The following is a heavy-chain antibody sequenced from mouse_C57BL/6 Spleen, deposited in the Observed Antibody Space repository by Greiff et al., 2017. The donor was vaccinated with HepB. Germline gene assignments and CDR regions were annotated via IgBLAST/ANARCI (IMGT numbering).Heavy chain of an antibody. D-gene: IGHD1-1*01. CDR2: INPNNGGT. Sequence: EVQLQESGPELVKPGASVKIPCKASGYTFTDYNMDWVKQSHGKSLEWIGDINPNNGGTIYNQKFKGKATLTVDKSSSTAYMELRSLTSEDTAVYYCARSSSPWFAYWGQGTLVTVSA. CDR1: GYTFTDYN. J-gene: IGHJ3*01. CDR3: ARSSSPWFAY. V-gene: IGHV1-18*01.